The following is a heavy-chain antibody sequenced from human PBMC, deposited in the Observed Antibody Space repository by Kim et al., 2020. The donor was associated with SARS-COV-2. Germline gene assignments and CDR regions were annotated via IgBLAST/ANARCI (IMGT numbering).Heavy chain of an antibody. D-gene: IGHD5-18*01. CDR2: IYYSGST. J-gene: IGHJ6*02. Sequence: SETLSLTCTVSGGSISSSSYYWGWIRQPPGKGLEWIGSIYYSGSTYYNPSLKSRVTISVDTSKNQFSLNLSSVTAADTAVYFCARDTAMATGYYYGMDVWGQGTTVTVSS. CDR3: ARDTAMATGYYYGMDV. V-gene: IGHV4-39*07. CDR1: GGSISSSSYY.